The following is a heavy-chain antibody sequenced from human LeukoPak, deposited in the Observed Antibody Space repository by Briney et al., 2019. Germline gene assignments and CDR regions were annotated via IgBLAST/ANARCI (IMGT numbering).Heavy chain of an antibody. J-gene: IGHJ4*02. V-gene: IGHV4-39*07. D-gene: IGHD3-10*01. CDR2: IYYSGST. Sequence: SETLSLTCTVSGGSISSSSYYWGWIRQPPGKGLEWIGSIYYSGSTNYNPSLKSRVTISVDTSKNQFSLKLSSVTAADTAVYYCARPHGSGSYYKTEYYFDYWGQGTLVTVSS. CDR1: GGSISSSSYY. CDR3: ARPHGSGSYYKTEYYFDY.